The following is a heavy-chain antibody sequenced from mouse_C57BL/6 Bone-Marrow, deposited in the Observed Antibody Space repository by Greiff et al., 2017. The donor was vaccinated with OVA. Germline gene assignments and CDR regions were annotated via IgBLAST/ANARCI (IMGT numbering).Heavy chain of an antibody. Sequence: VQLQQSGPELVKPGASVKISCKASGYSFTGYYMNWVKQSPEKSLEWIGEINPSTGGTTYNQKFKAKATLTVDKSSSTAYMQLKSLTSEDSAVYYCARTLYYDYSHWYFDVWGTGTTVTVSS. J-gene: IGHJ1*03. D-gene: IGHD2-4*01. V-gene: IGHV1-42*01. CDR2: INPSTGGT. CDR1: GYSFTGYY. CDR3: ARTLYYDYSHWYFDV.